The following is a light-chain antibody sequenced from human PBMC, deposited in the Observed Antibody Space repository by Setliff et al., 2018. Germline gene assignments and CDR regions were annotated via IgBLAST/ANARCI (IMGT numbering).Light chain of an antibody. V-gene: IGLV2-23*02. J-gene: IGLJ3*02. Sequence: QSALAQPASVSGSPGQSITISCAGTSSDIGSYHLVSWYQQHPGKVPKLMICEVNKRPAGGSSRFSGSKSGNTASLTISGLQPEEEGDYYCCSYVTGGTLAFGGGTKVTVL. CDR2: EVN. CDR1: SSDIGSYHL. CDR3: CSYVTGGTLA.